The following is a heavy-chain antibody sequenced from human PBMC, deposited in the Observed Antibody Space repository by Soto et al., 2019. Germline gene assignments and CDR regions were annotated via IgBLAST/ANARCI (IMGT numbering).Heavy chain of an antibody. V-gene: IGHV1-18*04. Sequence: QIQLVQSRPEVKKPGASMKVSCKAYDFSFTSHGISWVRQAPGQELEWMGWISLYNGNTNYAQQCQGIVTMTTDTSTSTAYMELRSLRSDDTAMYFCAIYHLELFRFDYWGQGTLVTVSS. CDR1: DFSFTSHG. CDR3: AIYHLELFRFDY. D-gene: IGHD2-2*01. CDR2: ISLYNGNT. J-gene: IGHJ4*02.